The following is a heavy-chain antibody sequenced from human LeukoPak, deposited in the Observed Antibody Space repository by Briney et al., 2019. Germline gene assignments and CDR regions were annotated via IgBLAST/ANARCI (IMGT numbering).Heavy chain of an antibody. CDR2: INPNSGGT. Sequence: ASVKVSFKASGYTFTGYYMHWVRQAPGQGLEWMGWINPNSGGTNYAQKFQGWVTMTRDTSISTAYMELSRLRSDDTAVYYCAREPRYSSGYHYYYMDVWGKGTTVTVSS. CDR3: AREPRYSSGYHYYYMDV. CDR1: GYTFTGYY. J-gene: IGHJ6*03. V-gene: IGHV1-2*04. D-gene: IGHD6-19*01.